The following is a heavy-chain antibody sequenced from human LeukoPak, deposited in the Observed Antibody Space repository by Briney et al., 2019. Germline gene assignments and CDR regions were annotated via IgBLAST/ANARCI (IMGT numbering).Heavy chain of an antibody. CDR2: IYYGGST. V-gene: IGHV4-61*01. CDR3: AGNSSGWPKVDY. D-gene: IGHD6-19*01. CDR1: GGSVSSGSYY. J-gene: IGHJ4*02. Sequence: SETLSLTCTVSGGSVSSGSYYWSWIRQPPGKGLEWIGYIYYGGSTNYNPSLKSRVTISVDTSKNQFSLRLSSVTAADTAVYYCAGNSSGWPKVDYWGQGTLVTVSS.